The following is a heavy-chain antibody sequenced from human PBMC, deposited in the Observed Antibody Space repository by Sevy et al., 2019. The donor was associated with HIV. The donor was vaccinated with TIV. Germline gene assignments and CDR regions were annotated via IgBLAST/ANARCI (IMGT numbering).Heavy chain of an antibody. V-gene: IGHV3-30*18. CDR2: ISYDGSNK. D-gene: IGHD6-13*01. CDR3: AKGEQQLVDY. Sequence: GGSLRLSCAASGFTFSSYGMHWVRQAPGKGLEWVAVISYDGSNKYYADSVKGRFTISRDNSKNTLYLQMNSLRAEDTPVYYCAKGEQQLVDYWGQGTLVTVSS. J-gene: IGHJ4*02. CDR1: GFTFSSYG.